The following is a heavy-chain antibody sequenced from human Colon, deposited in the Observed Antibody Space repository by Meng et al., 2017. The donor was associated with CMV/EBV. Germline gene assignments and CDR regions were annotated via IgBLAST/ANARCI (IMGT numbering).Heavy chain of an antibody. V-gene: IGHV3-23*03. CDR1: GFIFSTYA. J-gene: IGHJ4*02. Sequence: GESLKISCAASGFIFSTYAMSWVRQAPGKGLEWVSVISKGGSDTYYADSMKGRFTMSRDDSINMVYLQMSSLRADDTARYFCATYHRGPDYFLDHWGQGTLVTVSS. D-gene: IGHD4/OR15-4a*01. CDR3: ATYHRGPDYFLDH. CDR2: ISKGGSDT.